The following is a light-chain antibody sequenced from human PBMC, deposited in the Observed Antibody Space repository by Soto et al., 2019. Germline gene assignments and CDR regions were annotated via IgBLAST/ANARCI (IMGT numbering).Light chain of an antibody. V-gene: IGLV1-51*01. CDR1: SSNIGGNS. Sequence: QSVLTQPPSVSAASGQKVTISCSGSSSNIGGNSVSWYQQLPGTAPKLLIYDDNKRPSGIPDRFSGSKSGTSATLGITGFQTGEEADYYCGSWHSSVSAYVFAHGTKVTV. CDR3: GSWHSSVSAYV. J-gene: IGLJ1*01. CDR2: DDN.